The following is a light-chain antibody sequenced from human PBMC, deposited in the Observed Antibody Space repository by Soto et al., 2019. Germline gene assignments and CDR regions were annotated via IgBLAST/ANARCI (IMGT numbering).Light chain of an antibody. CDR1: QSVDSSF. CDR2: GAS. V-gene: IGKV3-20*01. Sequence: EIVLTQSPGFLSLSPGERATLSCRASQSVDSSFFAWYQQKPGQAPRLLIYGASKRATGIPDRFSGSGSGTDFTLTISRLEPEDFAVYYCQQYVISVTFGQGTKVEIK. CDR3: QQYVISVT. J-gene: IGKJ1*01.